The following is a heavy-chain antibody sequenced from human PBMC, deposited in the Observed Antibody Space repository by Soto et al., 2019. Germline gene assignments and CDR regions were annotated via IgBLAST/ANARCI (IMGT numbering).Heavy chain of an antibody. CDR1: GGSISSSSYY. CDR3: ARHVGSSWYAVGVGYGMDV. V-gene: IGHV4-39*01. J-gene: IGHJ6*02. Sequence: QLQLQESGPGLVKPSETLSLTCTVSGGSISSSSYYWGWIRQPPGKGLEWIGSIYYSGSTYYNPSLKSRVTISVDTSKTQFSLKLSSVTAADTAVYYCARHVGSSWYAVGVGYGMDVWGQGTTVTVSS. D-gene: IGHD6-13*01. CDR2: IYYSGST.